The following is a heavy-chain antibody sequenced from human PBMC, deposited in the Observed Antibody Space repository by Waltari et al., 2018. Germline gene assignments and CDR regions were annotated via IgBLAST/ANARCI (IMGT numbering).Heavy chain of an antibody. J-gene: IGHJ4*02. CDR3: AREPKQLASFDY. CDR2: IYYSGST. Sequence: QLQLQESGPGLVKPSETLSLTCPVSGGSISSSSYYWGWIRQPPGKGLEWIGSIYYSGSTYYNPSLKSRVTISVDTSKNQFSLKLSSVTAADTAVYYCAREPKQLASFDYWGQGTLVTVSS. V-gene: IGHV4-39*07. CDR1: GGSISSSSYY. D-gene: IGHD6-13*01.